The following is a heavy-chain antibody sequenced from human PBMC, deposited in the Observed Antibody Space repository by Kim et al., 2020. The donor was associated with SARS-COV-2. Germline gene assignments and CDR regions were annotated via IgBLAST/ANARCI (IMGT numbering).Heavy chain of an antibody. J-gene: IGHJ4*02. CDR3: ARSDYADNGGSTFDY. CDR1: GFTFSSYE. CDR2: ISSSGSTT. V-gene: IGHV3-48*03. D-gene: IGHD4-17*01. Sequence: GGSLRLSCAAFGFTFSSYEMNWVRQAPGKGLEWVSYISSSGSTTYYADSAKGRFTISRDNAKNSLYLQMYSLRAEDTAVYYCARSDYADNGGSTFDYWGQGTLVTVSS.